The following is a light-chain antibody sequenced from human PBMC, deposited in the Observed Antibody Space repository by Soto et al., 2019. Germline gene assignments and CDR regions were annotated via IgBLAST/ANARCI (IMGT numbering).Light chain of an antibody. CDR2: GAS. CDR3: QQYSTWPRT. Sequence: EIVMTQSPATLSVSPGERATLPCRASQSVSSNLAWYQQKPGQAPRLLIYGASARATGVPARFSGSGSGTEFTLTISSLQSEDFVVYYCQQYSTWPRTFGQGTKVEIK. CDR1: QSVSSN. V-gene: IGKV3-15*01. J-gene: IGKJ1*01.